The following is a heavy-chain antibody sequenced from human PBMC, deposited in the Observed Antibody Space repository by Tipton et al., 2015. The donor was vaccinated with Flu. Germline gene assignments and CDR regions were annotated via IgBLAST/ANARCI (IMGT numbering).Heavy chain of an antibody. CDR1: GYTFSTYG. CDR2: ISGYHDDT. D-gene: IGHD2-2*01. CDR3: ARPGGPAAVNPFSYFDF. V-gene: IGHV1-18*04. J-gene: IGHJ4*02. Sequence: QLVQSGAEVKKPGASVKVSCKTSGYTFSTYGISWVRQAPGQGLEWMGWISGYHDDTNYAQKFQGRVTMTTDTSTSTAYMELRSLRSDDTAVYYCARPGGPAAVNPFSYFDFWGQGTLVTVSS.